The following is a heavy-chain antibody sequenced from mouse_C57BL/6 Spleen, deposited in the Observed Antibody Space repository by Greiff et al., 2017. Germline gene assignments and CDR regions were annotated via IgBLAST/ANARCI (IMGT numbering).Heavy chain of an antibody. J-gene: IGHJ1*03. V-gene: IGHV1-39*01. Sequence: VQLKESGPELVKPGASVKISCKASGYSFTDYNMNWVKQSNGKSLEWIGVINPNYGTTSYNQKFKGKATLTVDQSSSTAYMQLNSLTSEDSAVYYYARTGGEGWYFDVWGTGTTVTVSS. CDR1: GYSFTDYN. CDR2: INPNYGTT. CDR3: ARTGGEGWYFDV.